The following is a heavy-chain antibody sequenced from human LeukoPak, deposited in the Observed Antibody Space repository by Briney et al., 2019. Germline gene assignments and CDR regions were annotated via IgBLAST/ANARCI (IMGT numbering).Heavy chain of an antibody. V-gene: IGHV3-11*04. D-gene: IGHD3-22*01. CDR2: IGSSGSTI. Sequence: GGSLRLSCAASGFTFSDYYMSWIRQAPEKGLEWVSYIGSSGSTIYYADSVKGRFTISRDNAKNSLYLQMNSLRAEDTAVYYCARREYYYDSSGYYADDFDYWGQGTLVTVSS. J-gene: IGHJ4*02. CDR1: GFTFSDYY. CDR3: ARREYYYDSSGYYADDFDY.